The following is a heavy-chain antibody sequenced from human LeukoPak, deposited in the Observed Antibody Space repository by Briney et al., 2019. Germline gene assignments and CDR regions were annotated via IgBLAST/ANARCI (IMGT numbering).Heavy chain of an antibody. CDR2: ISSSSSTI. D-gene: IGHD4-17*01. V-gene: IGHV3-48*01. CDR1: GFTFISYS. CDR3: AREHTTVTSLLDY. Sequence: GGSLRLSCAASGFTFISYSMNWVRQAPGKGLEWVSYISSSSSTIYYADSVKGRFTISRDSSKNTMYLQMNSLRAEDTAVYYCAREHTTVTSLLDYWGQGTLVTVSS. J-gene: IGHJ4*02.